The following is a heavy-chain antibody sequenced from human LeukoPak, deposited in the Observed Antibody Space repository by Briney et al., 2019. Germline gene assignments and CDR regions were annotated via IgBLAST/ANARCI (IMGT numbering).Heavy chain of an antibody. V-gene: IGHV4-31*03. D-gene: IGHD3-22*01. Sequence: PSETLSLTCTVSGGPISSGGYYWSWIRQHPGKGLEWIGYIYYSGSTYYNPSLKSRVTISVDTSKNQFSLKLSSVTAADTAVYYCARGHYYDSSGSYAFDIWGQGTMVTVSP. CDR3: ARGHYYDSSGSYAFDI. CDR2: IYYSGST. J-gene: IGHJ3*02. CDR1: GGPISSGGYY.